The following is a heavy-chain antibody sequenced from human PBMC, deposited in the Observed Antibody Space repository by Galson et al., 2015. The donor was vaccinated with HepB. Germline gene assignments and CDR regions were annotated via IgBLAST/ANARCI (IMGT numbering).Heavy chain of an antibody. Sequence: SLRLSCAASAFSFSGYAMSWVRQAPGKGLVWVSSISGSGTKTFYADSVKGRSTISRDNFKNTLYLQMNSLSVEDTAVYYCAKDPSQYDFYDSTAYGSYFDYWGQGTLVTVSS. CDR1: AFSFSGYA. J-gene: IGHJ4*02. D-gene: IGHD3-22*01. CDR3: AKDPSQYDFYDSTAYGSYFDY. V-gene: IGHV3-23*01. CDR2: ISGSGTKT.